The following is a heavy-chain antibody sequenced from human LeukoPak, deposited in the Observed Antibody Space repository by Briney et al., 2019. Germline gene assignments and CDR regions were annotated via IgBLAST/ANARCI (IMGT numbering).Heavy chain of an antibody. CDR2: IYHSGST. D-gene: IGHD3-9*01. Sequence: PSETLSLTCAVSGYSISSGYYWGWIRQPPGKGLEWIGSIYHSGSTYYNPSLKSRVTISVDTSKNQFSLKLSSVTAADTAVYYCASGDYDILTGYYFWGQGTLVTVSS. V-gene: IGHV4-38-2*01. CDR3: ASGDYDILTGYYF. J-gene: IGHJ4*02. CDR1: GYSISSGYY.